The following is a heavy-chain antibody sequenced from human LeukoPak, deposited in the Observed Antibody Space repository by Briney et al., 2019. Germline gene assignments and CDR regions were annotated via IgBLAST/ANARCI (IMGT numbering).Heavy chain of an antibody. CDR1: GGSISSGSYY. Sequence: SQTLSLTCTVSGGSISSGSYYWSWIRQPAGKGLEWIGHIYTSGSTNYNPSLKSRVTMSVDTSKNQFSLKLSSVTAADTAVYYCAREGRGVRGSFAFYYYYMDVWGKGTTVTISS. V-gene: IGHV4-61*09. CDR2: IYTSGST. CDR3: AREGRGVRGSFAFYYYYMDV. J-gene: IGHJ6*03. D-gene: IGHD3-10*01.